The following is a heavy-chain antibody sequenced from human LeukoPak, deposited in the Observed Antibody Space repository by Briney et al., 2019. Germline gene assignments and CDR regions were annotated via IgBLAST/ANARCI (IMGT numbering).Heavy chain of an antibody. CDR1: GWSFNDYY. CDR2: INARGDT. CDR3: ARGQVPAARGYNWFDP. D-gene: IGHD2-2*01. V-gene: IGHV4-34*01. Sequence: SETLSLTCAVYGWSFNDYYWNWIRQPPGKGLEWIGEINARGDTNYNPSLKSRVTISVDTSKKQFSLRLTSMIAADTALYYCARGQVPAARGYNWFDPWGQGTPVTVSS. J-gene: IGHJ5*02.